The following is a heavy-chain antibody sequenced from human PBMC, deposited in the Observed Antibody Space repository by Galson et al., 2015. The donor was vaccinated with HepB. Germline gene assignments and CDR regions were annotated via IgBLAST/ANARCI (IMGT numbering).Heavy chain of an antibody. D-gene: IGHD3-3*01. CDR3: TIFGVVPPFDY. CDR2: INPSGGST. J-gene: IGHJ4*02. V-gene: IGHV1-46*01. CDR1: GYTFTSYY. Sequence: SVKVSCKASGYTFTSYYMHWVRQAPGQGLEWMGIINPSGGSTSYAQKFQGRVTMTRDTSTSTVYMELSSLRSEDTAVYYCTIFGVVPPFDYWGRGTLVTVSS.